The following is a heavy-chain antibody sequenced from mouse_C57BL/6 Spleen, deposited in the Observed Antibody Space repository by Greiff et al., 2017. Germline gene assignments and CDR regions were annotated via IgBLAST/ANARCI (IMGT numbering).Heavy chain of an antibody. Sequence: VQLQQPGAELVKPGASVKLSCKASGYTFTSYWMQWVKQRPGQGLEWIGEIDPSDSYTNYNQKFKGKATLTVDTSSSTAYMQRSSLTSEDSAVYYCARSHYYGSSLYAMDYWGQGTSVTVSS. CDR2: IDPSDSYT. CDR3: ARSHYYGSSLYAMDY. V-gene: IGHV1-50*01. J-gene: IGHJ4*01. CDR1: GYTFTSYW. D-gene: IGHD1-1*01.